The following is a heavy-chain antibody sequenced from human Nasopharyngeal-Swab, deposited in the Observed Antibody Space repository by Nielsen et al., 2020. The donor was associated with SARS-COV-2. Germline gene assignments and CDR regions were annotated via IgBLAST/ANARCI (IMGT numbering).Heavy chain of an antibody. D-gene: IGHD3-10*01. CDR3: ARRKEILWLGSQRHGMDV. J-gene: IGHJ6*02. V-gene: IGHV3-30*03. Sequence: GESLKISCTASGFSSNNYGMHWVRQAPGKGLEWVAIISYEGSIKHYADYVEGRFTISRDASKNTLYLQMNSLRPEDTAVYYCARRKEILWLGSQRHGMDVWGQGTTVTVSS. CDR1: GFSSNNYG. CDR2: ISYEGSIK.